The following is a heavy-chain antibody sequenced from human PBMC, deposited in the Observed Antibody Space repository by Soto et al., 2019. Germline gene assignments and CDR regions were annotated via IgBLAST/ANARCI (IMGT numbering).Heavy chain of an antibody. D-gene: IGHD6-6*01. V-gene: IGHV1-69*13. Sequence: SVKLSCKASGGTFSSYAISWVRQAPRKGLEWMGGIIPIFGTANYAQKFQGRVTITADESTSTAYMELSSLRSEDTAVYYCARDRTYGYSSSSSVDYWGQGTLVTVSS. CDR3: ARDRTYGYSSSSSVDY. CDR1: GGTFSSYA. CDR2: IIPIFGTA. J-gene: IGHJ4*02.